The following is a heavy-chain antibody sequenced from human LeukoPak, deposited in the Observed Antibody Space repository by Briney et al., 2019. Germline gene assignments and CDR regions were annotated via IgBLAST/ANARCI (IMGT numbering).Heavy chain of an antibody. CDR2: ISYDGSNK. CDR3: AKEGYCSGGTCYAEDY. Sequence: GGSLRLSRAASGFTFSSYGMHWVRQAPGKGLEWVAVISYDGSNKYYADSVKGRFTISRDNSKNTLYLQMNSLRAEDTAVYYCAKEGYCSGGTCYAEDYWGQGALVTVSS. V-gene: IGHV3-30*18. J-gene: IGHJ4*02. CDR1: GFTFSSYG. D-gene: IGHD2-15*01.